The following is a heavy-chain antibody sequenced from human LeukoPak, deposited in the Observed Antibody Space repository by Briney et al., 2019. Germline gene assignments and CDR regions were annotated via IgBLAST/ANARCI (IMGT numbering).Heavy chain of an antibody. D-gene: IGHD5-24*01. J-gene: IGHJ6*03. CDR3: ARLADREEMATKLYYYYMDV. CDR2: MNPNSGNT. Sequence: GASVKVSCKASGYTFTSYDINWVRQATGQGLEWMGWMNPNSGNTGYAQKFQGRVTMTRNTSISTAYMELSSLRSEDTAVYYCARLADREEMATKLYYYYMDVWGKGTTVTVSS. CDR1: GYTFTSYD. V-gene: IGHV1-8*01.